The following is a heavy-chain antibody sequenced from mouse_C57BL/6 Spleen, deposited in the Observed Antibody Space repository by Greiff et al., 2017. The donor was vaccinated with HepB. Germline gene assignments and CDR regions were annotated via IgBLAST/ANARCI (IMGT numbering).Heavy chain of an antibody. V-gene: IGHV1-26*01. CDR3: ARPLYGRAMDY. J-gene: IGHJ4*01. D-gene: IGHD1-2*01. CDR2: INPNNGGT. Sequence: VQLQQSGPELVKPGASVKISCKASGYTFTDYYMNWVKQSHGKSLEWIGDINPNNGGTSYNQKFKGKATLTVDKSSSTAYMELRSLTSEDSAVYYCARPLYGRAMDYWGQGTSVTVSS. CDR1: GYTFTDYY.